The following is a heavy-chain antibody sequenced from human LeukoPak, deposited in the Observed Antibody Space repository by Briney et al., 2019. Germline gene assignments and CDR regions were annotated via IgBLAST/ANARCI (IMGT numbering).Heavy chain of an antibody. CDR3: ARPSGWYDYYFDY. CDR1: GYTFTGYH. V-gene: IGHV1-46*01. J-gene: IGHJ4*02. Sequence: ASVKVSCKTSGYTFTGYHMHWVRQAPGQGLEWMGIINPSGGSTSYAQKFQGRVTMTRDTSTSTVYMELSSLRSEDTAVYYCARPSGWYDYYFDYWGQGTLVTVSS. CDR2: INPSGGST. D-gene: IGHD2-15*01.